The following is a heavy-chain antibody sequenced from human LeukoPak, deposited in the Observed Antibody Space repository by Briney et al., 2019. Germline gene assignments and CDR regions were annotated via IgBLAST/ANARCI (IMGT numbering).Heavy chain of an antibody. CDR3: ARDFELSH. V-gene: IGHV3-33*01. Sequence: GGSLRLSCAASGFTFSSYGMDWVRQAPGKGLEWVALIWYDGSSKHYADSVRGRFTISRDNSKNTLYLQMNSLRAEDTAVYYCARDFELSHWGQGTLVTVSS. CDR2: IWYDGSSK. J-gene: IGHJ4*02. D-gene: IGHD3-16*02. CDR1: GFTFSSYG.